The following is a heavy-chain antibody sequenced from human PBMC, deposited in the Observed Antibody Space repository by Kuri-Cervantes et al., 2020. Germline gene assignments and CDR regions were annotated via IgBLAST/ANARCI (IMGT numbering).Heavy chain of an antibody. J-gene: IGHJ5*02. CDR3: ARGTHCSSSTNCQPPYNWFDP. V-gene: IGHV4-34*01. D-gene: IGHD2-2*01. CDR1: GGSFSGYY. Sequence: SETLSLTCAVYGGSFSGYYWSWIRQPPGKGLEWIGEINHSGSTNYNPSLKSRVTISVDTSKKRFSLKLSSVTAADTAVYYCARGTHCSSSTNCQPPYNWFDPWGQGTLVTVSS. CDR2: INHSGST.